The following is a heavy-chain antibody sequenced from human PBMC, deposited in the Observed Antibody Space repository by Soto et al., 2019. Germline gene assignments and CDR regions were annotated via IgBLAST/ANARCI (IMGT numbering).Heavy chain of an antibody. Sequence: LGESLKISCKGSGYSFTSYWISWVRQMPGKGLEWMGRIDPSDSYTNYSPSFQGHVTISADKSISTAYLQWSSLKASDTAMYYCSTKAGYYYYGMAVCGTGTTDTVSS. V-gene: IGHV5-10-1*01. CDR2: IDPSDSYT. J-gene: IGHJ6*04. CDR1: GYSFTSYW. CDR3: STKAGYYYYGMAV.